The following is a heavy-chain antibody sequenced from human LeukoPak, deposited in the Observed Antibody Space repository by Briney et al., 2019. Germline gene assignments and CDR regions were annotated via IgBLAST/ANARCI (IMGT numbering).Heavy chain of an antibody. CDR1: GVSVSSDTYY. Sequence: PSETLSLTSTVSGVSVSSDTYYWRWIRQPPGKGREWIGYIYYSGSTNYNPSLKSRISMSIDTSKNQFSLKLNSVTAADTAVYYCAREEYQLLYGDYFYYYGMDVWGQGTTVTVSS. D-gene: IGHD2-2*02. V-gene: IGHV4-61*01. J-gene: IGHJ6*02. CDR3: AREEYQLLYGDYFYYYGMDV. CDR2: IYYSGST.